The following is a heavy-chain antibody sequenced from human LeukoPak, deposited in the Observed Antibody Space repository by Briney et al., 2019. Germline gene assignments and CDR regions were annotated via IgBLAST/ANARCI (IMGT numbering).Heavy chain of an antibody. CDR2: FSWNSGSI. D-gene: IGHD3-10*01. J-gene: IGHJ6*02. V-gene: IGHV3-9*01. CDR1: GFTFDDYA. Sequence: GRSLRLSCAASGFTFDDYAVHGVRQAPGKGVEGVSGFSWNSGSIGYADSVKGRFTISRDNAKNSLYLQMNSLRAEDTALYYCAKDIGYGSGSYSSYWYGMDVWGQGTTVTVSS. CDR3: AKDIGYGSGSYSSYWYGMDV.